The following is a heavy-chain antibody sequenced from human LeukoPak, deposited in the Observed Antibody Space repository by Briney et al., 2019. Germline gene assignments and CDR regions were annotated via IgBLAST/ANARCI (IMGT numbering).Heavy chain of an antibody. CDR2: IRSKAYGGTT. Sequence: GGSLRLSCTASGFTFGDYAMSWVRQAPGKGLGWVGFIRSKAYGGTTEYAASVKGRFTISRDDSKSIAYLQMNSLKTEDTAVYYCTRSFGVVIILDYWGQGTPVTVSS. J-gene: IGHJ4*02. CDR3: TRSFGVVIILDY. D-gene: IGHD3-3*01. V-gene: IGHV3-49*04. CDR1: GFTFGDYA.